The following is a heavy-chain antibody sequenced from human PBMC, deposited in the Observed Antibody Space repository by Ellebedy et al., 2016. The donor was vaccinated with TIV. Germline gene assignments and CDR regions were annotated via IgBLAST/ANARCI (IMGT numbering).Heavy chain of an antibody. CDR2: IYSGGST. J-gene: IGHJ4*02. D-gene: IGHD3-10*01. V-gene: IGHV3-66*01. Sequence: PGGSLRLSCAASGFTVSSNYMSWVRQAPGKGLEWVSVIYSGGSTYYADSVKGRFTISRDNSKNTLYLQMNSLRAEDTAVYYCARTSPSGYYGSGSYRRTQNNDYWGQGTLVTVSS. CDR1: GFTVSSNY. CDR3: ARTSPSGYYGSGSYRRTQNNDY.